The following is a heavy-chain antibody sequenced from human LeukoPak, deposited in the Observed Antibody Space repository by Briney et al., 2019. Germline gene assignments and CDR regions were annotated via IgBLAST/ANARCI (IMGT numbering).Heavy chain of an antibody. V-gene: IGHV4-39*01. J-gene: IGHJ4*02. D-gene: IGHD4-17*01. Sequence: PSETLSLTCTVSGGSISSSSYYWGWIRQPPGKGLEWVGSIYYGGSSYYNPSLQSRVTISVDTSKNQFSLKLSSVTAADTALYYCARHEGGDYRWGQGTLVTVSS. CDR3: ARHEGGDYR. CDR2: IYYGGSS. CDR1: GGSISSSSYY.